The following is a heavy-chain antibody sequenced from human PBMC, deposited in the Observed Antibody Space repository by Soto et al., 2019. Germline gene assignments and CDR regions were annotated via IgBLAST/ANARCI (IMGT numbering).Heavy chain of an antibody. D-gene: IGHD3-3*02. CDR3: TTDSHFSTRLVRFDL. CDR2: IKSKIDGGTT. J-gene: IGHJ4*01. CDR1: GVIVSTAW. V-gene: IGHV3-15*07. Sequence: EVQLVESGGGLVEPGGSLRLSCAASGVIVSTAWINWGRQAPGKGLEWVGRIKSKIDGGTTDFAASVKGRFAISRDDSQDTMFLQMNSLKSEDTAVYYCTTDSHFSTRLVRFDLWGRGTLVTVSS.